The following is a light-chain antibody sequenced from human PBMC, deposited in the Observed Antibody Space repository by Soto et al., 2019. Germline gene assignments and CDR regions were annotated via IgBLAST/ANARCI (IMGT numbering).Light chain of an antibody. Sequence: EIVMTQSPATLSVSPGERATLSRRASQSLSINLAWYQQKPGQAPRLLIIGASTRAAGVPARFSGSGSGTEFTLTVSSLQSEDFAVYYCQQYSNWPRTFGQGTKV. V-gene: IGKV3-15*01. CDR2: GAS. J-gene: IGKJ1*01. CDR1: QSLSIN. CDR3: QQYSNWPRT.